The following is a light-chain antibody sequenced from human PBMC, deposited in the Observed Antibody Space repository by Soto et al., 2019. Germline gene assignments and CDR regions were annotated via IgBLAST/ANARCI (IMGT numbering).Light chain of an antibody. CDR1: SSDVGGYNY. Sequence: QSALTQPPSASGSPGQSVTISCTGTSSDVGGYNYVSWYQQHPGKAPKLMIYEVTKRPLGVPDRFSGSKSGNTASLTVSGLQAEDEADYYCSSYAGSDNPYVFGTGTKV. V-gene: IGLV2-8*01. CDR2: EVT. CDR3: SSYAGSDNPYV. J-gene: IGLJ1*01.